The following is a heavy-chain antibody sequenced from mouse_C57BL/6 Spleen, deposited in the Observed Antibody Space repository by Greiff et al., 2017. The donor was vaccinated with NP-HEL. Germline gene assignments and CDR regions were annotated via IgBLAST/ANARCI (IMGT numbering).Heavy chain of an antibody. CDR3: TRDHLSYAMDY. Sequence: KLVESGEGLVKPGGSLKLSCAASGFTFSSYAMSWVRQTPEKRLEWVAYISSGGDYIYYADTVKGRFTISRDNARNTLYLQMSSLKSEDTAMYYCTRDHLSYAMDYWGQGTSVTVSS. J-gene: IGHJ4*01. CDR2: ISSGGDYI. CDR1: GFTFSSYA. V-gene: IGHV5-9-1*02.